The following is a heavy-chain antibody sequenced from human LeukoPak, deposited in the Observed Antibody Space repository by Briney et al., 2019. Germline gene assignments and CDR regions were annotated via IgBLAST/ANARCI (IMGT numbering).Heavy chain of an antibody. D-gene: IGHD3-22*01. CDR2: MSSSDDGR. CDR3: AKSNGYGLIDI. V-gene: IGHV3-23*01. CDR1: GFSFSSYA. Sequence: GGSLRLSCATSGFSFSSYAMSWVRQAPGKGLEWVSAMSSSDDGRYYAASVRGRFTISRDTSRSTLYLQMNSLRAEDAAVYYCAKSNGYGLIDIWGQGTMVTVSS. J-gene: IGHJ3*02.